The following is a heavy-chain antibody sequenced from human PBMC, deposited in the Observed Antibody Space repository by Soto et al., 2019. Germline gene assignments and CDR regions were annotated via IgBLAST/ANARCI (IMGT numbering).Heavy chain of an antibody. D-gene: IGHD3-10*01. V-gene: IGHV1-18*01. CDR2: ISAYNGDT. CDR1: GYTFIRNG. CDR3: ARDTATMVPGV. Sequence: QVQLVQSGAEVKKPGASVKVSCKASGYTFIRNGINWVRQAPGQGLEWMGWISAYNGDTNYAQNLQGRVTMTRDTPTSTAYMELRSLRSDDTAVYYCARDTATMVPGVWGQGTTAIVSS. J-gene: IGHJ6*02.